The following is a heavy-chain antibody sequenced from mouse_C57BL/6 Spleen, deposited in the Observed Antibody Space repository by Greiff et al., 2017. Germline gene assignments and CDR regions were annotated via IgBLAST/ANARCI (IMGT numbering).Heavy chain of an antibody. V-gene: IGHV5-17*01. J-gene: IGHJ4*01. CDR3: ARSYDYDDYAMDY. CDR2: ISSGSSTI. CDR1: GFTFSDYG. D-gene: IGHD2-4*01. Sequence: EVKLMESGGGLVKPGGSLKLSCAASGFTFSDYGMHWVRQAPEKGLEWVAYISSGSSTIYYADTEKGRFTIPRDNAKNTLFLQMTSLRSEDPAMYYCARSYDYDDYAMDYWGQGTSVTVSS.